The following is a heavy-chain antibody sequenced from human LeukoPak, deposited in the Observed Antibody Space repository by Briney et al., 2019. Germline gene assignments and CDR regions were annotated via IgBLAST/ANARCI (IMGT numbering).Heavy chain of an antibody. CDR1: GFTFSSYA. J-gene: IGHJ4*02. V-gene: IGHV3-30*04. D-gene: IGHD3-10*01. CDR3: ARDGVLLWFGELFQFDY. CDR2: ISYDGSNK. Sequence: GGSLRPSCAASGFTFSSYAMHWVRQAPGKGLEWVAVISYDGSNKYYADSVKGRFTISRDNSKNTLYLQMNSLRAEDTAVYYCARDGVLLWFGELFQFDYWGQGTLVTVSS.